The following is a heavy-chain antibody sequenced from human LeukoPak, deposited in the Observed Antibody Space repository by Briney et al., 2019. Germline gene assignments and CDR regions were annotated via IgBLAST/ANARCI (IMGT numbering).Heavy chain of an antibody. V-gene: IGHV3-23*01. Sequence: GGSLRLSCAASGFTFSSYSMNWVRQAPGKGLEWVSGIVGGAGGTYYADSVKGRFTISRDNSKNTLYLQMNSLRAEDTAVYYCASAYYYGSGSKPGYYFDYWGQGTLVTVSS. CDR3: ASAYYYGSGSKPGYYFDY. CDR2: IVGGAGGT. D-gene: IGHD3-10*01. CDR1: GFTFSSYS. J-gene: IGHJ4*02.